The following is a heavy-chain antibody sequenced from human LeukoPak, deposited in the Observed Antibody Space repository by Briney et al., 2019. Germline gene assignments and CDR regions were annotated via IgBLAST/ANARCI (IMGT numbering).Heavy chain of an antibody. D-gene: IGHD2-15*01. CDR3: ARDRGVVAIDY. CDR2: ISSSSSYI. CDR1: GFTFSSYS. J-gene: IGHJ4*02. V-gene: IGHV3-21*01. Sequence: PGGSLRLSCAASGFTFSSYSMNWVRQAPGKGLEWVSSISSSSSYIYYADSVKGRFTISRDNAKNSLCLQMNSLRAEDTAVYYCARDRGVVAIDYWGQGTLVTVSS.